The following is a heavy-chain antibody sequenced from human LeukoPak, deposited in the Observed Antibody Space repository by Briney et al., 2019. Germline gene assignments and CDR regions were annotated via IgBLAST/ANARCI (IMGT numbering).Heavy chain of an antibody. CDR1: GFTFDDYA. Sequence: GGSLRLSCAASGFTFDDYAMHWVRQAPGKGLEWVSGISWNSGSIGYADSVKGRFTISRDNAKNSLYLQMNSLRAEDTAVYYCARHPDQIVGANFDYWGQGTLVTVSS. V-gene: IGHV3-9*01. CDR3: ARHPDQIVGANFDY. D-gene: IGHD1-26*01. CDR2: ISWNSGSI. J-gene: IGHJ4*02.